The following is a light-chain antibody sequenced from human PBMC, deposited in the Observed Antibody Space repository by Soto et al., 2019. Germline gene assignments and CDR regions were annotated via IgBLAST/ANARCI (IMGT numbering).Light chain of an antibody. CDR2: EVS. CDR1: DSDIGAYNY. V-gene: IGLV2-14*01. Sequence: QSALTQPASVSGSPGQSITISCTGTDSDIGAYNYVSWYQQHPGKAPNLMIYEVSDRPSGVSNRFSGSKSGNTASLTISGLQAEDEADYYCSSYTSISTLVFGSGTKVTVL. CDR3: SSYTSISTLV. J-gene: IGLJ1*01.